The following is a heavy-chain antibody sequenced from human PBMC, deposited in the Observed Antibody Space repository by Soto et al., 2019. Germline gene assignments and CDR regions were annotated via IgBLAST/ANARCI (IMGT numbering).Heavy chain of an antibody. J-gene: IGHJ6*02. CDR3: SADHPHTAIGWPV. CDR2: IAVASGRT. V-gene: IGHV1-58*02. Sequence: SVKVSCKASGFDFGSFGIQFLRQTRGRGLEWIGWIAVASGRTNYARQFQGRVAFSRDMSSTTAYMDLYDLKSDDTAVYFCSADHPHTAIGWPVWGQGTTVTVSS. CDR1: GFDFGSFG.